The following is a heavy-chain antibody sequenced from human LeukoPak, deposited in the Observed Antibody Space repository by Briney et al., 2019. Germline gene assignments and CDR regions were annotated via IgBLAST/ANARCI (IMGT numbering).Heavy chain of an antibody. D-gene: IGHD3-10*01. Sequence: VASVKVSCKASGYTFTSYAMNWVRQAPGQGLEWMGWINTNTGNPTYAQGFTGRFVFSLDTSVSTAYLQISSQKAEDTAVYYCSTWEYGSGSCYNGPFDYWGQGTLVTVSS. V-gene: IGHV7-4-1*02. CDR2: INTNTGNP. J-gene: IGHJ4*02. CDR3: STWEYGSGSCYNGPFDY. CDR1: GYTFTSYA.